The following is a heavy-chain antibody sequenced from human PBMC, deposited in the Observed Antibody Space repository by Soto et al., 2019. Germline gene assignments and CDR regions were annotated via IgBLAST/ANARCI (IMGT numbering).Heavy chain of an antibody. CDR1: GGSISSSSYY. V-gene: IGHV4-39*01. CDR3: ARPAPRAVAVYYFDY. Sequence: SETLSLTCTVSGGSISSSSYYWGWIRQPPGKGLEWIGSFYYSGSTYYNPSLKSRVTISVDTSKNQFSLKLSSVTAADTAVYYCARPAPRAVAVYYFDYWGQGTLVTVSS. CDR2: FYYSGST. J-gene: IGHJ4*02. D-gene: IGHD6-19*01.